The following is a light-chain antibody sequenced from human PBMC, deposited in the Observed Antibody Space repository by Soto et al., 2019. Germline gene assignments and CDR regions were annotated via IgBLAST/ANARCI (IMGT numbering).Light chain of an antibody. CDR1: SSNIGAGYD. CDR2: GNS. Sequence: QSVLTQPPSVSGAPGQSVTISFTWSSSNIGAGYDVHWYQQLPGTAPKLLIYGNSNRPSGVPDRFSGSKSGTSASLAITGLQAEDEADYYCQSYDSSLSGVVFGGGTQLTVL. J-gene: IGLJ2*01. CDR3: QSYDSSLSGVV. V-gene: IGLV1-40*01.